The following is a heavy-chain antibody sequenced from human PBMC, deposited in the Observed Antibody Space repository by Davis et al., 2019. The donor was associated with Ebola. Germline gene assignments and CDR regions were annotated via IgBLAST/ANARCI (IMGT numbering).Heavy chain of an antibody. CDR1: GYTFISYA. D-gene: IGHD5-18*01. Sequence: ASVKVSCKASGYTFISYAMNWVRQAPRQGLEWMGLINTNTGNPTYAQGFTGRFVFSLDTSVSTAYLQISSLKAEDTAVYYCARCEENPDTTMVSCFDYWGQGTLVTVSS. CDR3: ARCEENPDTTMVSCFDY. J-gene: IGHJ4*02. V-gene: IGHV7-4-1*02. CDR2: INTNTGNP.